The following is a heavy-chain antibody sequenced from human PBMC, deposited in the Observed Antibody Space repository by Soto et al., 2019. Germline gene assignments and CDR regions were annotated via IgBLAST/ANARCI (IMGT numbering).Heavy chain of an antibody. CDR2: IIPIFGTA. J-gene: IGHJ4*02. D-gene: IGHD3-3*01. V-gene: IGHV1-69*13. CDR3: AVGFWSGYYPPFDY. Sequence: SVKGSFKAAGGAFSSYAISWVRQAPGQGLEWMGGIIPIFGTANYAQKFQGRVTITADESTSTAYMELSSLRSEDTAVYYCAVGFWSGYYPPFDYWGQGTLVTVSS. CDR1: GGAFSSYA.